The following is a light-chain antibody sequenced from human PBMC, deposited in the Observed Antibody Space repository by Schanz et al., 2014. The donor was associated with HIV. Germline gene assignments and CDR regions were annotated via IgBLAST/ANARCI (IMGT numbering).Light chain of an antibody. CDR2: GNN. Sequence: PPSVSGAPGQRVSISCTGNTSNIGAGYDVHWYLQLPGSAPKLLIYGNNNRPSGVPDRFSGSKSDTSASLAITGLQAEDEADYYCSSYAGSKNLVVFGGGTKLTVL. CDR1: TSNIGAGYD. J-gene: IGLJ2*01. CDR3: SSYAGSKNLVV. V-gene: IGLV1-40*01.